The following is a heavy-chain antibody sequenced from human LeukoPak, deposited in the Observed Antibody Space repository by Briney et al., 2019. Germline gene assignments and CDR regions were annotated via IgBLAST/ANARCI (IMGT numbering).Heavy chain of an antibody. Sequence: GGSLRLSCAASGFAFSTYSMNWVRQAPGKGLEWVSSISGKSDYIYYADSVKGRFTVSRDNAKNSLFLQMNSLRAEDTAVYYCESQRFGDTDYWGQGTLVTVSS. CDR1: GFAFSTYS. D-gene: IGHD3-3*01. V-gene: IGHV3-21*01. CDR2: ISGKSDYI. J-gene: IGHJ4*02. CDR3: ESQRFGDTDY.